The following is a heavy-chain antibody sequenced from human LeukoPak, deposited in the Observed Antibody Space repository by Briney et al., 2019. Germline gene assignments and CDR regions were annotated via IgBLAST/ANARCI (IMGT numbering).Heavy chain of an antibody. J-gene: IGHJ4*02. Sequence: PSETLSLTCTVSGGSINNYYWSWIRQPPGRGLEWIGYIYYSGSTNYNPSLKSRVTISVDTSKNQFPLKLSSVTAADTALYYCARDPWRRLDYWGQGTLVTVSS. CDR2: IYYSGST. CDR1: GGSINNYY. V-gene: IGHV4-59*01. D-gene: IGHD3-3*01. CDR3: ARDPWRRLDY.